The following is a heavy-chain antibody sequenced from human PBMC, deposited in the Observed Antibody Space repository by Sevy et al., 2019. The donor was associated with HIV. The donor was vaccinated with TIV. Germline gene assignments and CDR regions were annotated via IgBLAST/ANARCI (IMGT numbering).Heavy chain of an antibody. J-gene: IGHJ4*02. CDR2: TYYRSKWYN. CDR1: GDSVSSNSAA. Sequence: SQTLSLTCAISGDSVSSNSAAWNWIRQSPSRGLEWLGRTYYRSKWYNDYAVSVKSRITINPDNSKNQFSLQLNSVSPEDTAVYYCARGYRPYSSGWLYYFDYWGQGTLVTVSS. D-gene: IGHD6-19*01. V-gene: IGHV6-1*01. CDR3: ARGYRPYSSGWLYYFDY.